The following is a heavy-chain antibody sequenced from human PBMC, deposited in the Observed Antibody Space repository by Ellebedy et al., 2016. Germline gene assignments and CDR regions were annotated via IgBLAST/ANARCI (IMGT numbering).Heavy chain of an antibody. D-gene: IGHD1-1*01. CDR2: INTKGGET. CDR3: AREGAWKFDF. Sequence: ASVKVSXXASGYIFTDNYIHWVRQAPGQGLEWMGWINTKGGETNYAQKFQGRVTMTRDTSINTAYMELSSLRSDDAALYYCAREGAWKFDFWGQGTLVSVSS. J-gene: IGHJ4*02. V-gene: IGHV1-2*02. CDR1: GYIFTDNY.